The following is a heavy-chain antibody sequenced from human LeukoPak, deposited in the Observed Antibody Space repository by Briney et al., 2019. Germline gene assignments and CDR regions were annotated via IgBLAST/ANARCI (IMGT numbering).Heavy chain of an antibody. CDR2: FDPEDGET. J-gene: IGHJ5*02. CDR1: GYTLTELS. CDR3: ATSYSGSYLNWFDP. Sequence: GASVKVSCKVSGYTLTELSMHWVRQAPGKGLEWMGGFDPEDGETIYAQKFQGRVTMTEGTSTDTAYMELSSLRSEDTAVYYCATSYSGSYLNWFDPWGQGTLVTVSS. D-gene: IGHD1-26*01. V-gene: IGHV1-24*01.